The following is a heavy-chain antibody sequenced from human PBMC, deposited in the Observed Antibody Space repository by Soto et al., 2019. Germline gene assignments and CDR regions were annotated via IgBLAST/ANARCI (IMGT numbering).Heavy chain of an antibody. J-gene: IGHJ6*02. Sequence: PGGSLRLSCAASGFTFSIYAMSWVRQAPGKGLEWVSIIYSGGSTVYADSVKGRFTISRDNSKNTVYFQMNSLRAEDTAVYYCARRSPGVVGMDVWGQGTTVTVSS. V-gene: IGHV3-66*04. CDR3: ARRSPGVVGMDV. D-gene: IGHD3-3*01. CDR2: IYSGGST. CDR1: GFTFSIYA.